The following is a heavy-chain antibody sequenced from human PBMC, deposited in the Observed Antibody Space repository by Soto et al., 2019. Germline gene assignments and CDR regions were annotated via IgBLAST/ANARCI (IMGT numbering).Heavy chain of an antibody. D-gene: IGHD3-3*01. J-gene: IGHJ6*02. CDR2: IYYSGST. CDR3: ARELSTNYDCWSGYSGSDGMDV. CDR1: GGSISSGGYY. Sequence: SETLSLTCTVSGGSISSGGYYWSWIRQHPGKGLEWIGYIYYSGSTYYNPSLKSRVTISVDTSKNQFSLKLSSVTAADTAVYYCARELSTNYDCWSGYSGSDGMDVGGQGTTVTVSS. V-gene: IGHV4-31*03.